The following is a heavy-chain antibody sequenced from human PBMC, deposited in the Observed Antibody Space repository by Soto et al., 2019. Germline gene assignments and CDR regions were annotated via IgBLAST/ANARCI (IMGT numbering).Heavy chain of an antibody. Sequence: PGGSLRLSCAASGFTLSSYAMHWVRQPPGKGLEWVAVISNDETYKEYADSVKGRFTISRDNSKNTVDLQMNSLRVEDTAVYYCARRGRQAGNNCFDSWSQGVLVTVSS. CDR1: GFTLSSYA. CDR2: ISNDETYK. J-gene: IGHJ5*01. V-gene: IGHV3-30-3*01. D-gene: IGHD1-26*01. CDR3: ARRGRQAGNNCFDS.